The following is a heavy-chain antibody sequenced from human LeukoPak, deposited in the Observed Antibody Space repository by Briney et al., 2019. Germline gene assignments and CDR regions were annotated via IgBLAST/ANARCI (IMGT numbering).Heavy chain of an antibody. V-gene: IGHV3-21*01. D-gene: IGHD6-13*01. Sequence: GGSLRLSCAASGFTFSSYSMNWVRQAPGKGLEWVSSISSSSSYTYYADSVKGRFNISRDNAKNSLYLQMNSLRAEDTAVYYCARDRAAAGYNWGQGTLVTVSS. CDR3: ARDRAAAGYN. CDR1: GFTFSSYS. CDR2: ISSSSSYT. J-gene: IGHJ4*02.